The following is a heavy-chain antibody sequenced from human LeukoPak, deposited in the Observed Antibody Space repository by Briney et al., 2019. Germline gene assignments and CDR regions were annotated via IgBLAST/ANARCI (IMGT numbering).Heavy chain of an antibody. V-gene: IGHV4-31*03. CDR1: GGSISSGGYF. CDR3: ARVLAAMFDY. Sequence: SETLSLTCTVSGGSISSGGYFWSWIRQHPGKGLEWIGYIYYSGSTYYNPSLKSRVTISVDTSKNQFSLKLSSVTAADTAVYYCARVLAAMFDYWGQGTLVTVSS. CDR2: IYYSGST. D-gene: IGHD6-13*01. J-gene: IGHJ4*02.